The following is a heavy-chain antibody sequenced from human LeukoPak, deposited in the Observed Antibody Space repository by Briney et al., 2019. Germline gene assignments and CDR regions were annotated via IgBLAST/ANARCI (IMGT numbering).Heavy chain of an antibody. Sequence: ASVKVSCEASGYTFTSYYMHWVRQAPGQGLEWMGIINPSGGSTSYAQKFQGRVTMTRDTSTSTVYMELSSLRSEDTAVYYCARDGSPSLLPPYYFDYWGQGTLVTVSS. CDR3: ARDGSPSLLPPYYFDY. CDR2: INPSGGST. V-gene: IGHV1-46*01. J-gene: IGHJ4*02. CDR1: GYTFTSYY. D-gene: IGHD2-15*01.